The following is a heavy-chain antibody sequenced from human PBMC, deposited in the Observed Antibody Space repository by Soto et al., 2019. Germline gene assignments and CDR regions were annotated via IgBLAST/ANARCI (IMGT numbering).Heavy chain of an antibody. CDR1: GYTFTSYG. J-gene: IGHJ3*02. V-gene: IGHV1-18*01. Sequence: ASVKVSCKASGYTFTSYGISWVRQAPGQGLEWMGWISAYNGNTNYAQKLQGRVTMTTDTSTSPAYMELRSLRSDDTAVYYCARDHDRYCSSTSCPEVEDAFDIWGQRTRVTVSS. CDR2: ISAYNGNT. D-gene: IGHD2-2*01. CDR3: ARDHDRYCSSTSCPEVEDAFDI.